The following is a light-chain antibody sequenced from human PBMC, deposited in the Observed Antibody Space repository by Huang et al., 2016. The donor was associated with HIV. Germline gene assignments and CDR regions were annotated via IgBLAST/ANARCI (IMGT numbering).Light chain of an antibody. CDR2: EIY. CDR1: QNISSW. CDR3: QYGET. V-gene: IGKV1-5*03. Sequence: DIQMTQSPSTLSAVVGDRLTTTCRASQNISSWLAWYQQKPGKAPRLLIYEIYSLESGVPSRCSGGGSGTEFTLTISSLQPDDIGTYYCQYGETFGQGSKVEVK. J-gene: IGKJ1*01.